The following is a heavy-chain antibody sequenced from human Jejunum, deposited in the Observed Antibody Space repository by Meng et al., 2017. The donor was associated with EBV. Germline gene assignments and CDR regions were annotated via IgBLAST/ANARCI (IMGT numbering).Heavy chain of an antibody. D-gene: IGHD6-19*01. CDR2: IYHSGSA. J-gene: IGHJ5*02. V-gene: IGHV4-30-2*06. CDR1: GGSISTGGYS. Sequence: QLHLQESGSGLVKPSXXLXLTCAVSGGSISTGGYSWHWIRQSPGKGLEWIGYIYHSGSAYYNPSLKSRLTLSVDRSRDQFSLKLISVTAADTAVYYCARGNSGFDHWGQGTLVTVSS. CDR3: ARGNSGFDH.